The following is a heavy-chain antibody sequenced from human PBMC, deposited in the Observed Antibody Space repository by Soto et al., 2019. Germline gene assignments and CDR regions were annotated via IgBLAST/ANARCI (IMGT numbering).Heavy chain of an antibody. CDR1: GYTFTSYG. Sequence: ASVKVSCKASGYTFTSYGISWVRQAPGQGLEWMGWISAYNGNTNYAQKLQGRVTMTTDTSTSTAYMELRSLRSDDTAVYYCARSLLVYCSGGSCYTNWFDPWGQGTLVTVSS. J-gene: IGHJ5*02. V-gene: IGHV1-18*01. CDR2: ISAYNGNT. D-gene: IGHD2-15*01. CDR3: ARSLLVYCSGGSCYTNWFDP.